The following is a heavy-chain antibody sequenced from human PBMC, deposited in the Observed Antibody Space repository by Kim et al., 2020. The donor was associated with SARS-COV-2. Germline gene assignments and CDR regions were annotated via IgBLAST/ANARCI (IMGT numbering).Heavy chain of an antibody. Sequence: SETLSLTCTVSDGSIITNTYYWAWIRQPPGKGLEWIGSIFHSGITYYNPSLKGRVTHTVDTSKNQFSLKLTSVTAADTAVYYCARHGGRGSNVFDSWGQG. J-gene: IGHJ4*02. CDR2: IFHSGIT. D-gene: IGHD6-13*01. CDR1: DGSIITNTYY. V-gene: IGHV4-39*01. CDR3: ARHGGRGSNVFDS.